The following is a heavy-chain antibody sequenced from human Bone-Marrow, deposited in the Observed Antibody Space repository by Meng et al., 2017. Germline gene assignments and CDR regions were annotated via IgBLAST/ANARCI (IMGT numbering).Heavy chain of an antibody. V-gene: IGHV7-4-1*02. J-gene: IGHJ5*02. CDR1: GYTFTSYA. Sequence: QVQLVQSGSELKKPGASVKVACKASGYTFTSYAKNWVRQAPGQGLEWMGWINTNTGNPTYAQGFTGRFVFSLDTSVSTAYLQISSLKTEDTAVYYCTRIVAAAGMIAWFDPWGQGTLVTVSS. CDR3: TRIVAAAGMIAWFDP. CDR2: INTNTGNP. D-gene: IGHD6-13*01.